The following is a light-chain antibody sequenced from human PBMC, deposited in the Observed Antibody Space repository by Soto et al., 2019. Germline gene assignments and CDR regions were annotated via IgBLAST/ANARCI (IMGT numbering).Light chain of an antibody. Sequence: QSVLTQPASVSGSPGQPITISCTGTSSDVGGYNYVSWYQQYPGKAPKLMIYGVTNRPSGVSNRFSGSKTGNTASLTISGLQAEDEAYYYCFSHRSGDSHVFGTGTKGTVL. CDR3: FSHRSGDSHV. CDR2: GVT. CDR1: SSDVGGYNY. J-gene: IGLJ1*01. V-gene: IGLV2-14*01.